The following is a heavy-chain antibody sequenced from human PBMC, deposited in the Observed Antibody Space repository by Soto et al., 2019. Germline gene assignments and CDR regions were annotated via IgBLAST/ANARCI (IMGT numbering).Heavy chain of an antibody. D-gene: IGHD3-10*01. V-gene: IGHV3-73*01. CDR3: TTPQAYGSGSYLVNY. Sequence: GGSLRLSCAASGFTFSDSGLHWVRQASGKGLEWVGRIRSKTNSYATAYAASVKGRFTISRDDSKNTAYLQMNGLKTEDTAVYYCTTPQAYGSGSYLVNYWGQGTLVTVSS. CDR2: IRSKTNSYAT. CDR1: GFTFSDSG. J-gene: IGHJ4*02.